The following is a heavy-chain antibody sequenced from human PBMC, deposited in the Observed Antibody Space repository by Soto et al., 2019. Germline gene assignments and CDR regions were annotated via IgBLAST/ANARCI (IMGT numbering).Heavy chain of an antibody. V-gene: IGHV2-70*01. D-gene: IGHD6-6*01. CDR2: IDWDDDK. J-gene: IGHJ6*02. CDR1: GFSLSTSGMC. CDR3: ARTSSSYYYYGMDV. Sequence: PTLVNPTQTLTLTCTFSGFSLSTSGMCVSWIRQPPGKALEWLALIDWDDDKYYSTSLKTRLTISKDTSKNQVVLTMTIMDPVDTATYYCARTSSSYYYYGMDVWGQGTTVTVSS.